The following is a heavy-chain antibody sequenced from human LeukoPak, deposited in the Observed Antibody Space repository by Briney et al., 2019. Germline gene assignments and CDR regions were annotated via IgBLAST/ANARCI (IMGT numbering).Heavy chain of an antibody. CDR2: IWNDGSRQ. Sequence: GGSLRLSCAASGFTFTSYGIHWVRQAPGKGLEWMALIWNDGSRQYYVDSVEGRFTISRDNSKNTLYLQMDSLRAEDTAVYYCARALYIGSFYGMDVWGQGTTVTVS. D-gene: IGHD1-26*01. CDR3: ARALYIGSFYGMDV. J-gene: IGHJ6*02. V-gene: IGHV3-33*01. CDR1: GFTFTSYG.